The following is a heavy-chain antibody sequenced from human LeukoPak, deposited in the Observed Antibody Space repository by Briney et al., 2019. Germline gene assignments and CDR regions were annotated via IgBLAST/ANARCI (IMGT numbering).Heavy chain of an antibody. Sequence: KPSETLSLTCIVSGGSISSDFWSWVRQPPGKGLEWIGYIYSRGSTKYNPSLESRVTISVDTSKNQFSLKLTSVTAADTAVYFCARAGPGVGPTVFDFWGQGTLVTVSS. CDR3: ARAGPGVGPTVFDF. J-gene: IGHJ4*02. CDR1: GGSISSDF. D-gene: IGHD1-26*01. V-gene: IGHV4-59*01. CDR2: IYSRGST.